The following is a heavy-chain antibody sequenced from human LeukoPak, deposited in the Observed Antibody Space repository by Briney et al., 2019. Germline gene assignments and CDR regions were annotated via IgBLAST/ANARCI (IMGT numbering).Heavy chain of an antibody. CDR2: ISGSGDNT. Sequence: GGSLRLSCVVSGFTFSSYAMSWVRQAPGKGLEWVSGISGSGDNTYYADSVKGRFTISRDNSKNTLYVQMNSLGTEDTAAHYCAKGSYYDSSGSFYFDYWGQGTLVTVSS. CDR3: AKGSYYDSSGSFYFDY. J-gene: IGHJ4*02. CDR1: GFTFSSYA. V-gene: IGHV3-23*01. D-gene: IGHD3-22*01.